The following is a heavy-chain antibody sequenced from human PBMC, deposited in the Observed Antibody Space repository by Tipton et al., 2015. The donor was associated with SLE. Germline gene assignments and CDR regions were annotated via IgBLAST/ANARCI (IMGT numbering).Heavy chain of an antibody. CDR1: GGSISTGVYY. J-gene: IGHJ5*02. Sequence: TLSLTCTVFGGSISTGVYYWSWIRQPAGKGLEWIGRIFTSGSTNYNPSLKSRVTISVDTSKNQFSLNLSSVTAADTAVYYCVRGGYYKGNWFDPWGQGTLVTVSS. D-gene: IGHD3-9*01. CDR3: VRGGYYKGNWFDP. CDR2: IFTSGST. V-gene: IGHV4-61*02.